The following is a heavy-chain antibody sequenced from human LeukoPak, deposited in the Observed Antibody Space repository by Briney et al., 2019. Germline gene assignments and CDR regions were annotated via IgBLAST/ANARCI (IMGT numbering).Heavy chain of an antibody. V-gene: IGHV3-11*01. D-gene: IGHD3-10*01. CDR2: ISSSGSTI. CDR3: ANWAPDYSGSYDPCYYYGMDV. CDR1: GFTFSDYY. J-gene: IGHJ6*02. Sequence: GGSLRLSCAASGFTFSDYYMSWIRQAPGKGLEWVSYISSSGSTIYYADSVKGRFTISRDNAKNSLYLQMNSLRAEDTAVYYCANWAPDYSGSYDPCYYYGMDVWGQGTTVTVSS.